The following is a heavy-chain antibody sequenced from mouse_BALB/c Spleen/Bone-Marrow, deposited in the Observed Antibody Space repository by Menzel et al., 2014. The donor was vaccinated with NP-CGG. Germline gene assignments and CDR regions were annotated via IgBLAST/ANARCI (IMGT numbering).Heavy chain of an antibody. CDR2: IRNKANGYIT. D-gene: IGHD3-2*02. CDR1: GFTFTDYY. Sequence: EVKLVESGGGLVQPGGSLRLSCATSGFTFTDYYMNWVRQPPGKALEWLGFIRNKANGYITEYSVSVKGRFTISRDNSQSILFFQMNTLRAEDSATYYCSKDIRLGYGMDYWGQRTSITVSS. J-gene: IGHJ4*01. CDR3: SKDIRLGYGMDY. V-gene: IGHV7-3*02.